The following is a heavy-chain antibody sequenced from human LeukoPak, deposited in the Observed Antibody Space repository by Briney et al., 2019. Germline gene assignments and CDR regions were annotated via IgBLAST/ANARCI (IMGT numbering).Heavy chain of an antibody. V-gene: IGHV3-33*01. Sequence: PGGSLRLSCAASGFTFSSYGMHWVRQAPGKGLEWVAVIWYDGSNKYYADSVKGRFTISRDNSKNTLYLQMNSLRAEDTAVYYCARGLRGPYYYYYYGMDVWGKGTTVTVSS. J-gene: IGHJ6*04. D-gene: IGHD2-21*01. CDR1: GFTFSSYG. CDR3: ARGLRGPYYYYYYGMDV. CDR2: IWYDGSNK.